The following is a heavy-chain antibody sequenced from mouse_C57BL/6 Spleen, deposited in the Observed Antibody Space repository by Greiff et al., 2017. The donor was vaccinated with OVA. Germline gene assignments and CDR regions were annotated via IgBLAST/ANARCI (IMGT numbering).Heavy chain of an antibody. CDR1: GYTFTSYW. CDR3: ARRYSNYPYWYFDV. D-gene: IGHD2-5*01. J-gene: IGHJ1*03. V-gene: IGHV1-69*01. CDR2: IDPSDSYT. Sequence: QVQLQQPGAELVMPGASVKLSCKASGYTFTSYWMHWVKQRPGQGLEWIGEIDPSDSYTNYNQKFKGKSTLTVDKSSSTAYMQLSSLTSEDSAVYYCARRYSNYPYWYFDVWGTGTTVTVSS.